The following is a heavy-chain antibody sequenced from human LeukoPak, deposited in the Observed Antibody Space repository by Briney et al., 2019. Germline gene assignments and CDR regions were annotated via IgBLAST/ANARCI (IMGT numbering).Heavy chain of an antibody. CDR2: INPSGGST. D-gene: IGHD5-18*01. J-gene: IGHJ6*02. Sequence: ASVKVSCKASGYTFTSYYTHWVRQAPGQGLEWMGIINPSGGSTSYAQKFQGRVTMTRDTSTSTVYMELSSLRSEDTAVYYCARESTAMVYSYYYYGMDVWGQGTTVTVSS. V-gene: IGHV1-46*01. CDR3: ARESTAMVYSYYYYGMDV. CDR1: GYTFTSYY.